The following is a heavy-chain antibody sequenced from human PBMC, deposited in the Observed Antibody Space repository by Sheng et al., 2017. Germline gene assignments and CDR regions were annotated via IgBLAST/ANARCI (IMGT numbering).Heavy chain of an antibody. J-gene: IGHJ6*04. CDR2: INHSGST. Sequence: QVQLQQWGAGLLKPSETLSLTCAVYGGSFSGYYWSWIRQPPGKGLEWIGEINHSGSTNYNPSLKSRVTISVDTSKNQFSLKLSSVTAADTAVYYCARDLYYDFGSGYYGMDVWAKDTVTVSS. V-gene: IGHV4-34*01. D-gene: IGHD3-3*01. CDR1: GGSFSGYY. CDR3: ARDLYYDFGSGYYGMDV.